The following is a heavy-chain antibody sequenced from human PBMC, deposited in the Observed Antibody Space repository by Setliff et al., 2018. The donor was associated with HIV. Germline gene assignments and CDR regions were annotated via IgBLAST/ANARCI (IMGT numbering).Heavy chain of an antibody. J-gene: IGHJ4*02. D-gene: IGHD3-3*01. CDR2: ISYTGTS. Sequence: SETLSLTCTVSGGSLSTSSYLWGWIRQPPGKGPAWIASISYTGTSYYNPSLQSRVTVSVDTSKNKFSLRLNSVTAADTAMYYCARGLLFGRSLDYWGQGTLVTVSS. CDR1: GGSLSTSSYL. V-gene: IGHV4-39*07. CDR3: ARGLLFGRSLDY.